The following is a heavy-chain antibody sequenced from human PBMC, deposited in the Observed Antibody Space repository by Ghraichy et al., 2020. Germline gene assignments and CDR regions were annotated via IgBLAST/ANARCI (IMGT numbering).Heavy chain of an antibody. D-gene: IGHD3-10*01. CDR1: GYTFTNYF. CDR3: ARDGLLLYFGDGMDV. Sequence: SVKVSCKAFGYTFTNYFMHWVRQAPGQGLEWMGIVNPTGGGTTYPQKFQGRVTMTSDTSTSTVYMELSGLQPEDTAVYYCARDGLLLYFGDGMDVWGQGTTVTVSS. CDR2: VNPTGGGT. J-gene: IGHJ6*02. V-gene: IGHV1-46*01.